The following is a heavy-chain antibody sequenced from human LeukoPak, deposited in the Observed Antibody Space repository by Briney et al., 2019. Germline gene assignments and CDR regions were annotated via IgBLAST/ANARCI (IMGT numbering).Heavy chain of an antibody. D-gene: IGHD3-22*01. V-gene: IGHV2-70*11. CDR3: ARIRHDSSGYHFDY. Sequence: SGPALVKPTQTLTLTCTFSGFSLSTSGMCVSWIRQPPGKALEWLARIDWDDDKYYSTSLKTRLTISKDTSKNQVVLTMTNMDPVDTATYYCARIRHDSSGYHFDYWGQGTLVTVSS. CDR2: IDWDDDK. J-gene: IGHJ4*02. CDR1: GFSLSTSGMC.